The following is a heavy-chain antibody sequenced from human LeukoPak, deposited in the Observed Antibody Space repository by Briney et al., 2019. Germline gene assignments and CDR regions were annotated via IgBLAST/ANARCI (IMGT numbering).Heavy chain of an antibody. V-gene: IGHV4-31*03. CDR2: IYYSGST. J-gene: IGHJ5*02. CDR3: ARAAAAAYLNWFDP. CDR1: GGSISSGGYY. Sequence: SETLSLTCTVSGGSISSGGYYWSWIRQHPGKGLEWIGYIYYSGSTYYNPSLKSRVTISVDKSKNQFSLKLSSVTAADTAVYYCARAAAAAYLNWFDPWGQGTLVTVSS. D-gene: IGHD6-13*01.